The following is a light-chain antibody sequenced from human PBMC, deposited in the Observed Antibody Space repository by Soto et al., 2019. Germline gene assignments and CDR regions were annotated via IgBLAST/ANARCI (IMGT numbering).Light chain of an antibody. J-gene: IGLJ1*01. Sequence: QAVVTQPPSASGTPGQRVTISCSGSSSNIGSRAVNWYQQLPGTAPKLLIYSNNQRPSGVPDRFSGSKSGTSASLAISGLQSEDEADYHCATWDDSVSGYVFGTGTKLTVL. CDR3: ATWDDSVSGYV. V-gene: IGLV1-44*01. CDR2: SNN. CDR1: SSNIGSRA.